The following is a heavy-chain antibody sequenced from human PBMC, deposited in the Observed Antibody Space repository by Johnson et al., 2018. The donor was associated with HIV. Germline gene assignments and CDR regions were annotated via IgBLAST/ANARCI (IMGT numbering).Heavy chain of an antibody. CDR2: ISYDGSNK. D-gene: IGHD3-22*01. V-gene: IGHV3-30-3*01. CDR3: AKDNSLLTYYYDSSGYHAGWGAFDI. Sequence: QVQLVESGGGVVQPGRSLRLSCAASGFTFSSYAMHWVRQAPGKGLEWVAVISYDGSNKYYADSVKGRFTISRDNSKNTLYLQMNSLRAEDTALYYCAKDNSLLTYYYDSSGYHAGWGAFDIWGQGTMVIVSS. J-gene: IGHJ3*02. CDR1: GFTFSSYA.